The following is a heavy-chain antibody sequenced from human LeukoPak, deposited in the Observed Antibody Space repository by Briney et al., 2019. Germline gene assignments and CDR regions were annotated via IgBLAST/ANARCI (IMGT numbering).Heavy chain of an antibody. Sequence: PSETLSLTCTVSGGSISSYYWSWIRQPPGKGLEWIGYIYYSGSTNYNPSLESRVTISVDTSKNQFSLKLSSVTAADTAVYYCAREGSGSYYNLDPWGQGTLVTVSS. CDR1: GGSISSYY. D-gene: IGHD3-10*01. CDR2: IYYSGST. CDR3: AREGSGSYYNLDP. V-gene: IGHV4-59*01. J-gene: IGHJ5*02.